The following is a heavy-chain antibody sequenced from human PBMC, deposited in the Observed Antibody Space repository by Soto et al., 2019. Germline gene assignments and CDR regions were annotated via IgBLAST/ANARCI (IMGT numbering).Heavy chain of an antibody. CDR1: GGTFSSYA. D-gene: IGHD3-10*01. CDR2: IIPIFGTA. Sequence: ASVKVSCKASGGTFSSYAISWVRQAPGQGLEWMGGIIPIFGTANYAQKFQGRVTITADESTSTAYMELSSLRSEDTAVYYCARGGGDSKYYYGMDVWGQGTTVTVSS. V-gene: IGHV1-69*13. CDR3: ARGGGDSKYYYGMDV. J-gene: IGHJ6*02.